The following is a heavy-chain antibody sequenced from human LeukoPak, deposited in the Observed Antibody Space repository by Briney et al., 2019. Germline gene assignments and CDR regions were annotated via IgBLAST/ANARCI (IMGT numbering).Heavy chain of an antibody. CDR3: ARGVNSYRSAWYFDL. V-gene: IGHV4-4*07. CDR2: IYTSRST. CDR1: GASTTGYY. J-gene: IGHJ2*01. Sequence: SETLSLTRSVSGASTTGYYWSWIRPPAGKGLGWIGRIYTSRSTDYNHSLKSRVNMSVHPSKKQFSLRLTSVTAADTALYFCARGVNSYRSAWYFDLWGRGTLVSVSS. D-gene: IGHD3-16*02.